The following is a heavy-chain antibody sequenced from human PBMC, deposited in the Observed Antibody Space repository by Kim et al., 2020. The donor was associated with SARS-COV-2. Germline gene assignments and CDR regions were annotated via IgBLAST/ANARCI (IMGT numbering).Heavy chain of an antibody. V-gene: IGHV3-7*01. CDR2: INRDGNEK. D-gene: IGHD1-26*01. J-gene: IGHJ4*02. CDR1: GFSLSDHW. Sequence: GGSLRLSCVASGFSLSDHWMSWVRQAPGKGPEWVANINRDGNEKHYVDSVKGRFTISRDNTKNSLYLQMNSLRAEDTALYYCATPFSNCYYRFWGQGTLVTVSS. CDR3: ATPFSNCYYRF.